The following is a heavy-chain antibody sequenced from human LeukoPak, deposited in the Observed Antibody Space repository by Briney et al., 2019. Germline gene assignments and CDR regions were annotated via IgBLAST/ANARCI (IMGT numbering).Heavy chain of an antibody. CDR3: AWSGYCSSTSCPRFDY. CDR2: INHSGST. CDR1: GGSFSGYY. Sequence: SETLPLTCAVYGGSFSGYYWSWIRQPPGKGLEWIGEINHSGSTNYNPSLKSRVTISVDTSKNQFSLKLSSVTAADTAVYYCAWSGYCSSTSCPRFDYWGQGTLVTVSS. V-gene: IGHV4-34*01. J-gene: IGHJ4*02. D-gene: IGHD2-2*03.